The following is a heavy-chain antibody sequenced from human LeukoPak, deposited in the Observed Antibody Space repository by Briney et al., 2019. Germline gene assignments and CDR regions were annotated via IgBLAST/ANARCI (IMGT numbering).Heavy chain of an antibody. CDR2: IYPGDSDT. V-gene: IGHV5-51*01. D-gene: IGHD2-2*01. J-gene: IGHJ4*02. CDR1: GYSFTSYW. CDR3: ARHPYCSTTNCLNYFDY. Sequence: GESLKISCKGSGYSFTSYWIGWVRQMPGKGLEWMGIIYPGDSDTRYSPSFQGQVTMSADKSISTAYLQWSSLKASDTAMYYCARHPYCSTTNCLNYFDYWGQGTLVTASS.